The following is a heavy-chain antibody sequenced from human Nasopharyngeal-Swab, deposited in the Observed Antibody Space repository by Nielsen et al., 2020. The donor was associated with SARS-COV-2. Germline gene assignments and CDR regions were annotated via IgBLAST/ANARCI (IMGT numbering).Heavy chain of an antibody. D-gene: IGHD3-9*01. V-gene: IGHV1-46*01. J-gene: IGHJ6*02. CDR3: ARTPYYDILTGYYRGAGDYYYYYGMDV. CDR1: GYTFTSYY. CDR2: INPSGGST. Sequence: ASVKVSCKASGYTFTSYYMHWVRQAPGQGLEWMGIINPSGGSTSYAQKFQGRVTMTRDTSTSTVYMELSSLRSEDTAVYYCARTPYYDILTGYYRGAGDYYYYYGMDVWGQGTTVTFSS.